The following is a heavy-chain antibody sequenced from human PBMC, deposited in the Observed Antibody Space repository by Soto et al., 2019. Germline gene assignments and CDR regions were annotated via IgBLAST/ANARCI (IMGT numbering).Heavy chain of an antibody. J-gene: IGHJ6*02. CDR3: ARGTVTGGMDV. V-gene: IGHV1-3*01. CDR1: GHTFSTYS. D-gene: IGHD2-21*02. CDR2: INAGNDYT. Sequence: ASVKVSCKASGHTFSTYSIHWVRQAPGQRLEWMGWINAGNDYTKYSQKFQGRVTSATDTSASTAYVELSSLTSEDTAVYYCARGTVTGGMDVWGQGTTVTVSS.